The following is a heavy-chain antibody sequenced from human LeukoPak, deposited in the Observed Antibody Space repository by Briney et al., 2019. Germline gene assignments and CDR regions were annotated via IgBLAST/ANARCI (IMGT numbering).Heavy chain of an antibody. V-gene: IGHV3-7*01. J-gene: IGHJ4*02. CDR2: INQDGSAR. Sequence: GGSLRLSCAASGFTFSRYWMSWVRQAPGKGLEWVAHINQDGSARYHVDSVRGRFTISRDNARNSLFLQMDSLRAEDTAVYYCATMGLEPLPYYFDYWGQGTLVTVSS. D-gene: IGHD1-1*01. CDR1: GFTFSRYW. CDR3: ATMGLEPLPYYFDY.